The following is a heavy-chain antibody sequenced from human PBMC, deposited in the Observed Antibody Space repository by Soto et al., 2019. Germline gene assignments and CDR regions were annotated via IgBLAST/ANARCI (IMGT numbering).Heavy chain of an antibody. CDR1: GFTFSSYG. CDR2: ISYDGSNK. V-gene: IGHV3-30*18. CDR3: AKDQVGLFGELLPYY. D-gene: IGHD3-16*01. J-gene: IGHJ4*02. Sequence: GGSLRLSCAVSGFTFSSYGMHWVRQAPGKGLEWVAVISYDGSNKYYADSVKGRFTISRDNSKNTLYLQMNSLRAEDTAVYYCAKDQVGLFGELLPYYWGQGTLVTVSS.